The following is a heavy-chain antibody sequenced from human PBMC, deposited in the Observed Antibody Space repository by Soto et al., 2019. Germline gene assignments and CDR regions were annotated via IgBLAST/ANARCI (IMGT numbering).Heavy chain of an antibody. J-gene: IGHJ4*02. CDR1: GFTFSSYW. D-gene: IGHD6-13*01. Sequence: GGTLRISCAASGFTFSSYWLHWVRQAPGEGLVWVSRINSDGSSTRYADSVKGRFTISRDNAKNTLYLQMNNLRAEDTAVYYCATQIAAGGGGWGQGTLVTVSS. CDR2: INSDGSST. V-gene: IGHV3-74*01. CDR3: ATQIAAGGGG.